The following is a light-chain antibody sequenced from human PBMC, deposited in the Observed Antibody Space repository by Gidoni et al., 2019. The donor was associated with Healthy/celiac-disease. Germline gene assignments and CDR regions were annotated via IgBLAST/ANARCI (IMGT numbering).Light chain of an antibody. CDR3: QQYGSSPQT. CDR2: GAS. J-gene: IGKJ1*01. CDR1: QSVSSSY. V-gene: IGKV3-20*01. Sequence: IVLTQSPGTLSLSPGERATLSCRASQSVSSSYLAWYQQKPGQAPRLLIYGASSRATGIPDRFIGSGSGTDFTLTISRLEPEDFAVYYCQQYGSSPQTFGQGTKVEIK.